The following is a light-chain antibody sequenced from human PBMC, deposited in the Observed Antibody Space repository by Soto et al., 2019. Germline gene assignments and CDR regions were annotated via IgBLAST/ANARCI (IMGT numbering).Light chain of an antibody. Sequence: EIVLTQSPATLSLSPGERATLSCRASQSVSSYLAWYQQKPGQAPRLLIYDASNRATGIPARFSGSGSGTDFTLTISSPEPEDFAVYYCQQGDTFGQGTKLEIK. CDR2: DAS. J-gene: IGKJ2*01. CDR3: QQGDT. V-gene: IGKV3-11*01. CDR1: QSVSSY.